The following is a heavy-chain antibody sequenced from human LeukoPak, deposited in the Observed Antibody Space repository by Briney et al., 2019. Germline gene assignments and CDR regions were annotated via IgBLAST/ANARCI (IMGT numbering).Heavy chain of an antibody. CDR3: ARDWYSSSWYKNYFEY. D-gene: IGHD6-13*01. CDR1: GFTFNRYA. V-gene: IGHV3-30-3*01. CDR2: IASDGNDQ. J-gene: IGHJ4*02. Sequence: GGSLRLSCAASGFTFNRYAIHWVRQPPGKGLEWVTVIASDGNDQHYADSVKGRFTISRDNSKNTLYLQMNSLRAEDTAVYYCARDWYSSSWYKNYFEYWGQGTLVTVSS.